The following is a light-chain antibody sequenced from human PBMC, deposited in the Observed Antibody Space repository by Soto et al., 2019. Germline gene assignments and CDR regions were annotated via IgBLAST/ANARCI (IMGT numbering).Light chain of an antibody. V-gene: IGKV3-11*01. CDR1: QSVSSY. CDR3: QQPAWT. Sequence: EIVLTQSPATLSLSPGERATLSCRASQSVSSYLAWYQQKPGQAPRLLIYDASNRATGIPARFSGSRSGTDFTLTISSLEPEDFAVYYCQQPAWTFGQGTKVEIK. J-gene: IGKJ1*01. CDR2: DAS.